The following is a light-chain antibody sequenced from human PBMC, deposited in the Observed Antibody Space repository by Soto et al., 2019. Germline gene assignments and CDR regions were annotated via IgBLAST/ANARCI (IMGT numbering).Light chain of an antibody. CDR2: DAS. V-gene: IGKV3-11*01. CDR1: QGVSRY. J-gene: IGKJ1*01. Sequence: EIVLTQSPDTLSLSPGERATLSCRASQGVSRYLAWFQQKPGQAPRLLIYDASTRATGIPARFSGSGSGTDFNLTINSLEPEDFSVYYCQQRSTWPWTFGRGTKVEIK. CDR3: QQRSTWPWT.